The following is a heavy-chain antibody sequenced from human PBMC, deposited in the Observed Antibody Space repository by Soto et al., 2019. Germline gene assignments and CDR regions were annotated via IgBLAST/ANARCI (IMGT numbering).Heavy chain of an antibody. V-gene: IGHV1-69*13. CDR1: GGTFSSYA. D-gene: IGHD6-19*01. J-gene: IGHJ6*02. Sequence: SVKVSCKASGGTFSSYAISWVRQAPGQGLEWMGGIIPIFGTANYAQKFQGRVTITADESTSTAYMELRSLRSDDTAVYYCARGGNYIAVAGTPHHYYYGMDVWGQGTTVTVSS. CDR2: IIPIFGTA. CDR3: ARGGNYIAVAGTPHHYYYGMDV.